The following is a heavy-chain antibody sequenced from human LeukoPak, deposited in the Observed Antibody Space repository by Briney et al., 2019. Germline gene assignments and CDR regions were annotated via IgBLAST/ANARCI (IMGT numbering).Heavy chain of an antibody. V-gene: IGHV1-2*02. Sequence: ASVKVSCKTSGYTFTDYFVHWVRQAPGQGLEWMGWINPNSGGTEYAQKFLGRVTMTRDTSISTAYMELRSLRSDDTAVYYCARDGAVSITMTYYGMDVWGQGTTVTVSS. CDR2: INPNSGGT. D-gene: IGHD3-22*01. CDR1: GYTFTDYF. J-gene: IGHJ6*02. CDR3: ARDGAVSITMTYYGMDV.